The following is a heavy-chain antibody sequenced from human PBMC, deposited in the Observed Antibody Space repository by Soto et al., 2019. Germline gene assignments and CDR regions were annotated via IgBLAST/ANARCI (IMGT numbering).Heavy chain of an antibody. CDR2: INWTNDSM. CDR1: GFTFDDYA. CDR3: AKDNAGVGTVITNFDC. Sequence: EVQLVESGGGLVQPGRSLRLSCVASGFTFDDYAMHWVRQAPGKGLEWVSGINWTNDSMAYADSVKGRFTISRDNAENTLYLQMNSLRPEDTALYSCAKDNAGVGTVITNFDCWGQGTLVTVSS. V-gene: IGHV3-9*01. D-gene: IGHD3-16*01. J-gene: IGHJ4*02.